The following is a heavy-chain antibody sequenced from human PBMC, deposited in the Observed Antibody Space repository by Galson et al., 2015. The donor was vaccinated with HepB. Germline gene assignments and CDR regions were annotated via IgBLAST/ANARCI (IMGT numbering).Heavy chain of an antibody. CDR3: AKDILRTWWTTISCDY. CDR1: GFTFADYA. V-gene: IGHV3-9*01. Sequence: SLRLSCAASGFTFADYAMHWVRQAPGKGLEWVSGISWTSGSIGYADSVKGRFTISRDNAKNSLYLQMNSLRAEDTALYYCAKDILRTWWTTISCDYWGQGTLVTVSS. J-gene: IGHJ4*02. D-gene: IGHD2-8*02. CDR2: ISWTSGSI.